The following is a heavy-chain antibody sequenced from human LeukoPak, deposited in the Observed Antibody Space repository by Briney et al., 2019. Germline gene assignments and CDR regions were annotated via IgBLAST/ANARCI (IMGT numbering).Heavy chain of an antibody. CDR3: ARDKTGYSYGYLDY. CDR2: IKQDGSEK. Sequence: GGSLRLSCAASGFTFSSYWMSWVRQAPGKGLEWVANIKQDGSEKYYVDSVKGRFTISRDNAKNSLYLQMNSLRAEDTAVYYCARDKTGYSYGYLDYWGQGTLVTVSS. D-gene: IGHD5-18*01. J-gene: IGHJ4*02. V-gene: IGHV3-7*01. CDR1: GFTFSSYW.